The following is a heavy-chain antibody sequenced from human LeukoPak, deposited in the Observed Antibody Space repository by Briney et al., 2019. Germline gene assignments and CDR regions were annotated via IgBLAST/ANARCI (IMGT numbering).Heavy chain of an antibody. CDR3: ARKYCSSTSCYRHYYYYMDV. Sequence: DSVKVSCKASGYTFTGYYMHWVRQAPGQGLEWMGWINPNSGGTNYAQKLQGRVTMTRDTSISTAYMELSRLRSDDTAVYYCARKYCSSTSCYRHYYYYMDVWGKGTTVTVSS. CDR1: GYTFTGYY. D-gene: IGHD2-2*01. CDR2: INPNSGGT. J-gene: IGHJ6*03. V-gene: IGHV1-2*02.